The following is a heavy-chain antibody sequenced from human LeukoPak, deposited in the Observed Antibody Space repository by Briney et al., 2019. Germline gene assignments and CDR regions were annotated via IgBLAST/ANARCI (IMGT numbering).Heavy chain of an antibody. J-gene: IGHJ4*02. CDR3: ARHLATAATGFDY. V-gene: IGHV4-59*08. Sequence: SDTLSLTCTVSGGSIGSYYWSWIRQPTGKGLECIGYIYYSGSTDYNPSLKSRVTISVDTSKNQFSLKLNSVTAADTALYFCARHLATAATGFDYWGQGTLVTVSS. D-gene: IGHD2-15*01. CDR2: IYYSGST. CDR1: GGSIGSYY.